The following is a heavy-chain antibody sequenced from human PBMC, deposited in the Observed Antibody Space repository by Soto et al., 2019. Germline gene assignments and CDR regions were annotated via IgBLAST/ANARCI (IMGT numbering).Heavy chain of an antibody. CDR2: ISGSGGST. D-gene: IGHD6-19*01. V-gene: IGHV3-23*01. Sequence: GGSLILSCAASGFTFSSYAMSWVRQAPGKGLEWVSAISGSGGSTYYADSVKGRFTISRDNSKNTLYLQMNSLRAEDTAVYYCAKDKEASSGWHLDYWGQGTLVTVSS. CDR3: AKDKEASSGWHLDY. CDR1: GFTFSSYA. J-gene: IGHJ4*02.